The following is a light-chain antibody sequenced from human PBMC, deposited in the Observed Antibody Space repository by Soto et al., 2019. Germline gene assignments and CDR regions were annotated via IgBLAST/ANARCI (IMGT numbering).Light chain of an antibody. V-gene: IGKV3-15*01. Sequence: EIVMTQSPATLSVSPGERVTLSCRASQSLRCNLGWFQQKPGKAPMLLIYGASTRATGLPPRFSGSGSGPAFSLTITSLQSEDFAVYYCLQYNNWPPYTFGKGKKLQIK. J-gene: IGKJ2*01. CDR1: QSLRCN. CDR2: GAS. CDR3: LQYNNWPPYT.